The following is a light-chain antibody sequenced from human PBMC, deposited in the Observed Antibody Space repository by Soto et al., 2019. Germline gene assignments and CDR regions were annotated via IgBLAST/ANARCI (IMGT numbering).Light chain of an antibody. CDR1: SSDVGNYNL. CDR2: EDN. CDR3: CAYAGSSTWV. J-gene: IGLJ3*02. V-gene: IGLV2-23*01. Sequence: QSVLTQPASVSGSPGQSITISCTGTSSDVGNYNLVSWYQQHPVKAPKLIIYEDNKRPSRVSNRFSGSKSGNTASLTISGLQDEDEADYYSCAYAGSSTWVFGGGTQLTVL.